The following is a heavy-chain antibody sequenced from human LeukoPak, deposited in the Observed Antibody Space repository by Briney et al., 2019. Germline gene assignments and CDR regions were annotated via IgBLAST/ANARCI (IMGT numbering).Heavy chain of an antibody. V-gene: IGHV3-23*01. CDR3: AKPAKTDYAYY. J-gene: IGHJ4*02. D-gene: IGHD4-17*01. CDR2: ISGSGGNT. Sequence: GGSLRLSCAASGFTFSSYGMNCVRQPPGRGLEWVSAISGSGGNTYYAGSVKDRLTLSRYNPKNTLYLQMNSLRAEDTALYYCAKPAKTDYAYYWGQRTLVTVSS. CDR1: GFTFSSYG.